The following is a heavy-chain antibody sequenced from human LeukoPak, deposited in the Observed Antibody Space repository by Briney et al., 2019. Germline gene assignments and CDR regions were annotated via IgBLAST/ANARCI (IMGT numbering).Heavy chain of an antibody. CDR2: IYPGDSDT. Sequence: GESLKISCKGSGYSFTSYWIGWVRQMPGKGLEWMGIIYPGDSDTRYSPSFQGQVTISADKSISTAYLQWSSLKASDTAMYYCARQVGYSYGSGWVYYYYGMDVWGQGTTVTVSS. J-gene: IGHJ6*02. CDR3: ARQVGYSYGSGWVYYYYGMDV. V-gene: IGHV5-51*01. D-gene: IGHD5-18*01. CDR1: GYSFTSYW.